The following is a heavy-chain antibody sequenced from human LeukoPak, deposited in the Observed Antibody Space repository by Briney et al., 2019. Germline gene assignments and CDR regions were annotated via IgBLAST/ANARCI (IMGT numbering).Heavy chain of an antibody. CDR1: GFTFSNYW. V-gene: IGHV3-7*01. D-gene: IGHD3/OR15-3a*01. J-gene: IGHJ4*02. Sequence: GGSLRLSCAASGFTFSNYWMDWLRQAPGKGLEWVASIKPDGSQKDYTASVEGRFTISRDNAKNSLFLQMNSLRVEDTAVYYCGRDDGFSSFTYWGQGDLVTVSS. CDR3: GRDDGFSSFTY. CDR2: IKPDGSQK.